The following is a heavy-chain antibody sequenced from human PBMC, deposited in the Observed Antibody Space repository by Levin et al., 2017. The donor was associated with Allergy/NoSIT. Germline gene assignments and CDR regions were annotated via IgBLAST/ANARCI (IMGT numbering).Heavy chain of an antibody. V-gene: IGHV3-23*01. J-gene: IGHJ5*02. CDR2: ISGSGGST. D-gene: IGHD6-6*01. CDR1: GFTFSSYA. CDR3: AKGGPRIAARPGPHNWFDP. Sequence: SGGSLRLSCAASGFTFSSYAMSWVRQAPGKGLEWVSAISGSGGSTYYADSVKGRFTISRDNSKNTLYLQMNSLRAEDTAVYYCAKGGPRIAARPGPHNWFDPWGQGTLVTVSS.